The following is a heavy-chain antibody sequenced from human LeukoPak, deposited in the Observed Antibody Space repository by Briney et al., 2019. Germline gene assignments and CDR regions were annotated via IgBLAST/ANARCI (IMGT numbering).Heavy chain of an antibody. J-gene: IGHJ4*02. CDR2: INPNSGVT. D-gene: IGHD6-19*01. Sequence: ASAKVSCKASGHTFTGYYMHWVRQAPGQGLEWLGWINPNSGVTNYAQKFQGRITMTRDTSISTAYMELSRLRSDDTAVYYCARGGYSSGWYSDYWGQGTLVTVSS. V-gene: IGHV1-2*02. CDR1: GHTFTGYY. CDR3: ARGGYSSGWYSDY.